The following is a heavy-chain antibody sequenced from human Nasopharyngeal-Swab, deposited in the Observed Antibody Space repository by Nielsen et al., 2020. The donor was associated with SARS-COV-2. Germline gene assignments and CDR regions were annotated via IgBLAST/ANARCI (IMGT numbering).Heavy chain of an antibody. J-gene: IGHJ4*02. CDR1: GGSISTYY. V-gene: IGHV4-59*01. CDR2: IHSSGTT. Sequence: SETLSLTCTVSGGSISTYYWSWIRQPPGKGLKWIGYIHSSGTTNYNPSLKSRVTISVDTSKNQFSLKLSPVTAADTAVYYCARDHSYYDSNGYYFDYWGLGTLVTVSS. CDR3: ARDHSYYDSNGYYFDY. D-gene: IGHD3-22*01.